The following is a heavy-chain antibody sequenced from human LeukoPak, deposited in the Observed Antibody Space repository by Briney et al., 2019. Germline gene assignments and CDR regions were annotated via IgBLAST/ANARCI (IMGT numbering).Heavy chain of an antibody. J-gene: IGHJ4*02. CDR2: ISSDGSAK. D-gene: IGHD6-19*01. CDR1: GFTFSNYG. Sequence: GGSLRLSCAASGFTFSNYGMHWVRQAPGKGLEWVAVISSDGSAKYYTDSVKGRFTISRDNSKNTLYLQMNSLRPEDTAVYYCAKCLSSGWYLWVDYWGQGTLVAVS. V-gene: IGHV3-30*18. CDR3: AKCLSSGWYLWVDY.